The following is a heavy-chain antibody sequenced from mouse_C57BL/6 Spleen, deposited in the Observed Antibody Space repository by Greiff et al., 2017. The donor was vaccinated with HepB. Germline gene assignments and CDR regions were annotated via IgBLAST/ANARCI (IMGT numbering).Heavy chain of an antibody. Sequence: QVQLKQPGAELVKPGASVKLSCKASGYTFTSYWMQWVKQRPGQGLEWIGEIDPSDSYTNYNQKFKGKATLTVDTSSSTAYMQLSSLTSEDSAVYYCARDEDYWGQGTSVTVSS. CDR3: ARDEDY. CDR2: IDPSDSYT. V-gene: IGHV1-50*01. CDR1: GYTFTSYW. J-gene: IGHJ4*01.